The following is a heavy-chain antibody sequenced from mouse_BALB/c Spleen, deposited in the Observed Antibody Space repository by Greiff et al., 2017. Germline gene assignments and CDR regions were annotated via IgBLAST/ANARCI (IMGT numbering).Heavy chain of an antibody. CDR1: GYSFTSYW. CDR3: TRVVARGYAMDY. CDR2: IYPGNSDT. V-gene: IGHV1-5*01. J-gene: IGHJ4*01. D-gene: IGHD1-1*01. Sequence: EVQLQQSGTVLARPGASVKMSCKASGYSFTSYWMHWVKQRPGQGLEWIGAIYPGNSDTSYNQKFKGKAKLTAVTSASTAYMELSSLTNEDSAVYYCTRVVARGYAMDYWGQGTSVTVSS.